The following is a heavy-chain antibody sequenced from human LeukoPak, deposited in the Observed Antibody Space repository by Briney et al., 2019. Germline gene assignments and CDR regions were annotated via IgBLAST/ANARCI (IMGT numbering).Heavy chain of an antibody. CDR2: IWYDGSNK. Sequence: GSLRLSCAASGFTFSSYGMHWVRQAPGKGLEWVAVIWYDGSNKYNADSVKGRFTISRDNSKNTLYLQMNSLRGEDTAVYYCARDRESAGGYYYYGMDVWGKGTTVTVSS. J-gene: IGHJ6*04. V-gene: IGHV3-33*01. CDR3: ARDRESAGGYYYYGMDV. D-gene: IGHD1-1*01. CDR1: GFTFSSYG.